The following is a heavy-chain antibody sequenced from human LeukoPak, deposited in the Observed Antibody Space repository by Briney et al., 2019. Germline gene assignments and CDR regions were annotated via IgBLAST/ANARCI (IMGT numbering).Heavy chain of an antibody. V-gene: IGHV4-31*11. J-gene: IGHJ4*02. CDR2: IFYNGAT. CDR3: ARLQGSRTATADF. D-gene: IGHD1-26*01. CDR1: GGSISSGGYY. Sequence: SQTLSLTCAVSGGSISSGGYYWSWIRQHPGEGLEWIGYIFYNGATDYNPSLKGRVSISLDTSQNQFSLNLYSVTPADTAVYYCARLQGSRTATADFWGQGTLVTVSA.